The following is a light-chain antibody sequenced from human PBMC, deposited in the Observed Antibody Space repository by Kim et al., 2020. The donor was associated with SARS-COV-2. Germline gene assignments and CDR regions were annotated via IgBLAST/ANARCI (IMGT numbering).Light chain of an antibody. Sequence: SPGERATLSCRARQSIGSSYLAWYQHKPGQAPRLLIYDASNRATDIPDRFSGSGSGTDFTLTISRLEPEDYAVYFCQQYGGSPLTFGGGTKVDIK. CDR1: QSIGSSY. CDR2: DAS. CDR3: QQYGGSPLT. J-gene: IGKJ4*01. V-gene: IGKV3-20*01.